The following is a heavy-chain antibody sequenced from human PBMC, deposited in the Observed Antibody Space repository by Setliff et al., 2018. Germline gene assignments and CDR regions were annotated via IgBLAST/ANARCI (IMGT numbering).Heavy chain of an antibody. V-gene: IGHV1-18*01. CDR3: AKEPAVSLTEAVRRSYYDYALDV. J-gene: IGHJ6*02. D-gene: IGHD3-10*01. Sequence: ASVKVSCKASGFTLTYFGISWVRLAPGQGLEWMGWISGHNGKTMYAQKFQARVVMTTDTDTGTAYMELRSLRFDDSAIYYCAKEPAVSLTEAVRRSYYDYALDVWGQGTTVTVSS. CDR1: GFTLTYFG. CDR2: ISGHNGKT.